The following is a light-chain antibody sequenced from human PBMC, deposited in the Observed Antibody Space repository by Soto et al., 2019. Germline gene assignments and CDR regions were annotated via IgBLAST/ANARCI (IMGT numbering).Light chain of an antibody. J-gene: IGLJ3*02. CDR3: QTWGTGIHV. CDR2: LNSDGSH. Sequence: QPVLTQSPSASASLGASVKLTCTLSSGHSSYAIAWHQQQPEKGPRYLMKLNSDGSHSKGDGIPDRFSGSSSGAERYLTISSLPSEDEADYYCQTWGTGIHVFGGGTKLTVL. V-gene: IGLV4-69*01. CDR1: SGHSSYA.